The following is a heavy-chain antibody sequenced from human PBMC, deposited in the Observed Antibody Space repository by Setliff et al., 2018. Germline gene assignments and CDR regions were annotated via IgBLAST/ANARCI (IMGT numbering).Heavy chain of an antibody. CDR2: IASATGKT. D-gene: IGHD2-8*01. V-gene: IGHV1-18*01. J-gene: IGHJ4*02. CDR3: SRLVRFCTKTACQRLSGGEF. CDR1: GYTFNDYG. Sequence: GASVKVSCKTSGYTFNDYGITWVRQVPGRGLEWMGWIASATGKTYSAEKFQDRVTLTTDTSTSTAYLELRSLGSDDTAVYYCSRLVRFCTKTACQRLSGGEFWGQGTLVTVS.